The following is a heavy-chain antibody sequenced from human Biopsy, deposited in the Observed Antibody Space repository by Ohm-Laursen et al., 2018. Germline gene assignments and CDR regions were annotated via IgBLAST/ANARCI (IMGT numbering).Heavy chain of an antibody. Sequence: SLRLSCAASGFSFSDYHMRWIRQAPGRGLEWVSYISGGGTIYYGDSMKGRVTISRDNAKNSLYLQMHGLRAEDTAVYYCARDTRWGPYSMDVWGQGTTVTVSS. CDR3: ARDTRWGPYSMDV. CDR1: GFSFSDYH. CDR2: ISGGGTI. V-gene: IGHV3-11*01. J-gene: IGHJ6*02. D-gene: IGHD4-23*01.